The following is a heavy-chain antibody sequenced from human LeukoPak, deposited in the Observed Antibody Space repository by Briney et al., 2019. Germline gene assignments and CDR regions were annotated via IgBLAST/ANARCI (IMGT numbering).Heavy chain of an antibody. CDR3: ARGGYSSSRAAFDI. D-gene: IGHD6-13*01. J-gene: IGHJ3*02. CDR1: GGSISKSTYN. CDR2: ISDSGNT. Sequence: SETLSLTCTVSGGSISKSTYNWGWIRQPPGKGLEWIGTISDSGNTYSSPSLRSRVTISVDTSKNQFSLRLSSVTAADTAVYFCARGGYSSSRAAFDIWGQGTMVTVSS. V-gene: IGHV4-39*07.